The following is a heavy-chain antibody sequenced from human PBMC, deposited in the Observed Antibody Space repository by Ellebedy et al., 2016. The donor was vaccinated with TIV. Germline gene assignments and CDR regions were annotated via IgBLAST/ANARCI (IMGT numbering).Heavy chain of an antibody. CDR1: GFSLSSFW. D-gene: IGHD3-10*01. V-gene: IGHV3-7*03. CDR3: ARAPRGGTDY. Sequence: GGSLRLSCAASGFSLSSFWMSWVRQAPGKGLESVANINHAGSETYYVDSVKGRFTISRDNAKNSLYLQMDSLRAEDTAVYFCARAPRGGTDYWGQGTLVTVSS. J-gene: IGHJ4*02. CDR2: INHAGSET.